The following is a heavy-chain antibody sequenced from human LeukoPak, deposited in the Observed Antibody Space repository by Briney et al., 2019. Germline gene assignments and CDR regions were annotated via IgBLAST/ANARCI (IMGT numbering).Heavy chain of an antibody. V-gene: IGHV4-34*01. CDR2: INHGGST. CDR1: GGSFSGYY. CDR3: ARRGDPWEYKRLYCSSTSCYVREIQRNWFDP. Sequence: SETLSLTCAVYGGSFSGYYWSWIRQPPGKGLEWIGEINHGGSTNYNPSLKSRVTISVDTSKNQFSLKLSSVTAADTAVYYCARRGDPWEYKRLYCSSTSCYVREIQRNWFDPWGQGTLVTVSS. D-gene: IGHD2-2*01. J-gene: IGHJ5*02.